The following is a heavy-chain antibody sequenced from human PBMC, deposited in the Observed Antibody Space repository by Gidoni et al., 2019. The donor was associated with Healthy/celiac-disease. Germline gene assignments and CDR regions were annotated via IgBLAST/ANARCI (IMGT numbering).Heavy chain of an antibody. CDR2: IRSEAYGGTT. Sequence: EVQLVESGGGLVQPGRSLRLSCTASGFTFGDYAMSWGRQAPGKGLEVVGFIRSEAYGGTTEYAASVKGRCTISRDDSKSIAYLQMNSLKTEDTAVYYCTARVQWLVLWGQGTLVTVSS. CDR1: GFTFGDYA. J-gene: IGHJ4*02. D-gene: IGHD6-19*01. CDR3: TARVQWLVL. V-gene: IGHV3-49*04.